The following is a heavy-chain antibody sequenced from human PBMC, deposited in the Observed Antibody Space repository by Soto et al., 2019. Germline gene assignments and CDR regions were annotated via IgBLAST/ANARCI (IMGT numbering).Heavy chain of an antibody. J-gene: IGHJ4*02. Sequence: SVKVSCKASGGTFGSNAISWVRQAPGQGLEWMGGIIPMFDIVHFAQKFQGRVTITADEFTSTAYMELSSLRSEDTAVYYCARGRVWLRWYFDYWGQGTLVTVSS. D-gene: IGHD3-16*01. CDR2: IIPMFDIV. CDR1: GGTFGSNA. CDR3: ARGRVWLRWYFDY. V-gene: IGHV1-69*13.